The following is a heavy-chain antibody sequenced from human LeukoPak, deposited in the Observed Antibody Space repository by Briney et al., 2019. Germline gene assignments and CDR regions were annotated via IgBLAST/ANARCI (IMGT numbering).Heavy chain of an antibody. Sequence: GGSLRLSCAASGFTFSSYAMSWVRQAPGKGLEWLSSISSGSSYIYYADSVKGRFTISRDNANNSLYLQLHSLRAEDTAVYYCARDPFSAGREAYSFLGIYNMDVWGQGTTVTVSS. CDR1: GFTFSSYA. CDR2: ISSGSSYI. D-gene: IGHD3-3*02. CDR3: ARDPFSAGREAYSFLGIYNMDV. J-gene: IGHJ6*02. V-gene: IGHV3-21*01.